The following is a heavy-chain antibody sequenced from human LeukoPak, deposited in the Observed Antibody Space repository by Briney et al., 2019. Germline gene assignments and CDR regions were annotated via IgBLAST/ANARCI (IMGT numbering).Heavy chain of an antibody. CDR3: ARDIEMATTNGAFDI. Sequence: SETLSLTCTVSGGSISSGGYYWSWIRQPAGKGLEWIGRIYTSGSTNYNPSLKSRVTISVDTSKNQFSLKLSSVIAADTAVYYCARDIEMATTNGAFDIWGQGTMVTVSS. V-gene: IGHV4-61*02. D-gene: IGHD5-24*01. J-gene: IGHJ3*02. CDR2: IYTSGST. CDR1: GGSISSGGYY.